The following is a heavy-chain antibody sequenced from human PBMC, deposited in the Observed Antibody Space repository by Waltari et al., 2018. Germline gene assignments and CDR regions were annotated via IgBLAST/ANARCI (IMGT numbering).Heavy chain of an antibody. CDR2: VKQDGTAE. CDR1: GFIFGSHW. Sequence: EVQLVESGGGLVQPGGSLRLSCAASGFIFGSHWMSWVRQAPGKGREWRANVKQDGTAEYYVDSVRGRFTISRDNAKNSLFLQMNSLRAEDTAVYYCARAGVGAISFSDYWGQGTLVSVSS. D-gene: IGHD1-26*01. V-gene: IGHV3-7*01. CDR3: ARAGVGAISFSDY. J-gene: IGHJ4*02.